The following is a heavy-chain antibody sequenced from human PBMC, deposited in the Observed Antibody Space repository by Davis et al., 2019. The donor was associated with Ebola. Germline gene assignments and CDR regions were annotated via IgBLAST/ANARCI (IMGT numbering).Heavy chain of an antibody. V-gene: IGHV3-15*01. Sequence: GGSLRLSCAASGFTFSNAWMSWVRQAPGKGLQWVGRIKTNGDGGTPDYAAPVKGRFTISRDDSRNMLYLQMNSLRTEDTAVYFCTTDPQWMPTDFSGMDVWGKGTTVTVSS. CDR3: TTDPQWMPTDFSGMDV. CDR2: IKTNGDGGTP. CDR1: GFTFSNAW. D-gene: IGHD5-12*01. J-gene: IGHJ6*04.